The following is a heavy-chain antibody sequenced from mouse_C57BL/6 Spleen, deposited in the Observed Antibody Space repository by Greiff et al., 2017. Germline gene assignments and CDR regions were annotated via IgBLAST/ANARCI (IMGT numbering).Heavy chain of an antibody. CDR1: GFTFSDYY. D-gene: IGHD6-1*01. V-gene: IGHV5-16*01. CDR3: ARDSRYFDV. J-gene: IGHJ1*03. Sequence: EVKLMESEGGLVQPGSSMKLSCTASGFTFSDYYMAWVRQVPEKGLEWVANINYDGSSTYYLDSLESRFIISRDNAKNILYLQMSSLKSEDTATXYCARDSRYFDVWGTGTTVTVSS. CDR2: INYDGSST.